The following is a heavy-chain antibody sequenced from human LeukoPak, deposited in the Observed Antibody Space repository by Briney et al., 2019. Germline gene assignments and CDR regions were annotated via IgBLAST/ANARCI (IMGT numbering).Heavy chain of an antibody. CDR3: ARRQTIGPRRDDY. Sequence: ASVKVSCKASGYTFTSYGISWVRQAPGQGLAWMGWISAYNGNTNYTQKLQGRVTMTTDTYTSTAYMELRSLRSDDTAVYYCARRQTIGPRRDDYWGQGTLVTVSS. J-gene: IGHJ4*02. CDR1: GYTFTSYG. CDR2: ISAYNGNT. D-gene: IGHD6-6*01. V-gene: IGHV1-18*01.